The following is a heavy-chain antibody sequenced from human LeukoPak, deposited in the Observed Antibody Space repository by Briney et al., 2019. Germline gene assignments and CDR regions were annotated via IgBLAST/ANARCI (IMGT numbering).Heavy chain of an antibody. V-gene: IGHV4-39*01. J-gene: IGHJ4*02. CDR1: GGSISSSSYY. CDR2: IYYRGTT. Sequence: SETLSLTCTVSGGSISSSSYYWGWIRQPPGKGLEWIGSIYYRGTTYYNPSLKSRVTISVDTSKNQFSLKLSSVTAADTAVYYCARSTLYCSTTSCYDGYFDYWGQGTLVTVSS. D-gene: IGHD2-2*01. CDR3: ARSTLYCSTTSCYDGYFDY.